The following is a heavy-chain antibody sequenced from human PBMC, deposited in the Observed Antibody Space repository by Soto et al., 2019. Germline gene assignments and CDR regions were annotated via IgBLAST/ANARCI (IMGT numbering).Heavy chain of an antibody. CDR3: ARSISP. V-gene: IGHV4-31*03. J-gene: IGHJ5*02. D-gene: IGHD3-3*01. Sequence: QVQLQESGPGLVKPSQTLSLTCTVSGGSISSGGYYWSWIRQHPGKGLDPQHPGKGLEWIGYIYYSGFTYYNPSRKSRVTISVDTSKNQLSLKLSSVTAADTAVYYCARSISPWGQGTLVTVSS. CDR1: GGSISSGGYY. CDR2: IYYSGFT.